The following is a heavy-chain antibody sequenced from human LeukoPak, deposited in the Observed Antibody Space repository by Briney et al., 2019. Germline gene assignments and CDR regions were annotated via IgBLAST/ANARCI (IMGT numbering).Heavy chain of an antibody. V-gene: IGHV3-33*01. CDR1: GFTFSSYG. CDR3: ARDVSDYGDYSDY. CDR2: IWYDGSNK. J-gene: IGHJ4*02. Sequence: PGRSLRLSCAASGFTFSSYGMHWVRQAPGKGLEWVAVIWYDGSNKYYADSVKGRFTISRDNSKNTLYLQMNSLRAEDTAVYYCARDVSDYGDYSDYWAREPWSPSPQ. D-gene: IGHD4-17*01.